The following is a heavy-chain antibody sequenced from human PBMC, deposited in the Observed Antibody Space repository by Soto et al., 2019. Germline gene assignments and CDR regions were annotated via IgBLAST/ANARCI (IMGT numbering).Heavy chain of an antibody. CDR3: RHFDI. CDR2: IYHSGST. J-gene: IGHJ3*02. Sequence: QVQLQESGPGLVKPSGTLSLTCAVSGGSISSTYWCSWVRQPPGKGLEWIGEIYHSGSTNYNPSLKSRVIISVFKAKNQFSLKVRSVTAADTAKYYCRHFDIWGQGTMVTVS. V-gene: IGHV4-4*02. CDR1: GGSISSTYW.